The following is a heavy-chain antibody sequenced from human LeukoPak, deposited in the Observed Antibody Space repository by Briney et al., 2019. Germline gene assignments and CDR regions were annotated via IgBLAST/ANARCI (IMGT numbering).Heavy chain of an antibody. CDR2: ISSSSSYI. J-gene: IGHJ4*02. Sequence: GGSLRLSCAASGFTLTHYNMNWVRQAPGKGLEWVSSISSSSSYIYYADSVKGRFTISRDNAKNSLYLQMNSLRAEDTAVYYCARDLSGIAARAPFDYWGQGTLVTVSS. CDR3: ARDLSGIAARAPFDY. D-gene: IGHD6-6*01. V-gene: IGHV3-21*01. CDR1: GFTLTHYN.